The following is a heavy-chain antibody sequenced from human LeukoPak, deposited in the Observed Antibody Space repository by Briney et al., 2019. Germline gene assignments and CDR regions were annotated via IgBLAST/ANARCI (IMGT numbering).Heavy chain of an antibody. J-gene: IGHJ3*02. CDR3: ARADYDILTGYYIGAFDI. Sequence: SVEVSCKASGGTFSSYAISWVRQAPGQGLEWMGRIIPILGIANYAQKFQGRVTITADKSTSTAYMELSSLRSEDTAVYYCARADYDILTGYYIGAFDIWGQGTMVTVSS. CDR1: GGTFSSYA. D-gene: IGHD3-9*01. CDR2: IIPILGIA. V-gene: IGHV1-69*04.